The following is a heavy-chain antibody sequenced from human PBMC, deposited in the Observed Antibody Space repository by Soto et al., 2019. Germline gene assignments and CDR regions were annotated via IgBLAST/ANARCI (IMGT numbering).Heavy chain of an antibody. J-gene: IGHJ4*02. D-gene: IGHD2-2*01. CDR2: ISYDGSNK. Sequence: QVQLVESGGGVVQPGRSLRLSCAASGFTFSSYGMHWVRQAPGKGLEWVAVISYDGSNKYYADTVKGRFTISRDNSKNTLSLQMNSLRAEDTAVYYCARGPSSLTRFDYWGQGILFTVSS. CDR1: GFTFSSYG. V-gene: IGHV3-30*03. CDR3: ARGPSSLTRFDY.